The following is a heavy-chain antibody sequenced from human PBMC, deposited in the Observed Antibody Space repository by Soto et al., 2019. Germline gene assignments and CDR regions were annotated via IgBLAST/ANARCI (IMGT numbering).Heavy chain of an antibody. CDR3: ARGWYYFDL. V-gene: IGHV4-38-2*01. Sequence: SETLSLTCDVSVEPMTGGYYWGWIRQSPGKGLEWIGSIYYGVTTYYNPSLRSRLAISIDTSKNQFSLRLSSVTAADTALYYCARGWYYFDLWGQGTLVTVYS. J-gene: IGHJ4*02. CDR1: VEPMTGGYY. D-gene: IGHD2-15*01. CDR2: IYYGVTT.